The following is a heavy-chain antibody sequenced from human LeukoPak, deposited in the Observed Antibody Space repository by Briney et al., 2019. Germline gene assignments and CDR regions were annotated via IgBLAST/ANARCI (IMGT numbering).Heavy chain of an antibody. CDR1: GFTFSSYE. V-gene: IGHV3-48*03. D-gene: IGHD6-19*01. CDR2: ISSSGSTI. Sequence: PGGSLRLSCAASGFTFSSYEMNWVRQAPGKGLEWVSYISSSGSTIYYADSVKGRFTISRDNAKNSLYLQMNSLRAEDTAVYYCASMSSSGWYSDYWGQGTLVTVSS. CDR3: ASMSSSGWYSDY. J-gene: IGHJ4*02.